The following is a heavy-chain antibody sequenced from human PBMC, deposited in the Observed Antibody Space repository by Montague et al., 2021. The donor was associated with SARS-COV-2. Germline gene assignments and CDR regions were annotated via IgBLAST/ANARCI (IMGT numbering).Heavy chain of an antibody. Sequence: CDISGDSVFPNSAAWSWFRQSPSRGLEWLGWTYHRSKWYLDYAVAVKGRITINADTSRNQLSLQLNSVTPEDPAVYYCARAPYSSGFYGMDVWGQGTTVTVSS. CDR1: GDSVFPNSAA. D-gene: IGHD3-22*01. CDR3: ARAPYSSGFYGMDV. CDR2: TYHRSKWYL. V-gene: IGHV6-1*01. J-gene: IGHJ6*02.